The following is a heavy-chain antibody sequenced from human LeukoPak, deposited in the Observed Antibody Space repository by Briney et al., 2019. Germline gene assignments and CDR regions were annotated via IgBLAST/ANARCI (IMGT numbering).Heavy chain of an antibody. Sequence: SQTLSLTCTVSGVSISSGGYYWSWLRQPPGKGLEWIGYIYYSGSTNYNPSLKSRVTISVDTSKNQFSLKLSSVTAADTAVYYCATFSGSYSPLFDYWGQGTLVTVSS. D-gene: IGHD1-26*01. CDR1: GVSISSGGYY. V-gene: IGHV4-61*08. CDR2: IYYSGST. J-gene: IGHJ4*02. CDR3: ATFSGSYSPLFDY.